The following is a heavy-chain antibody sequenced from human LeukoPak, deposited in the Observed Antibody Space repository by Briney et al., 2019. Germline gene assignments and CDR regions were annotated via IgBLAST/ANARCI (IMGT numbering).Heavy chain of an antibody. Sequence: ASLKVSFKASGYTFTCYDFNWVRQATAQGLEWMGGMNPNSGKTRNAQKFQGRVTMTRNTSKSTAYMELSSLRSEDTSVYYCATERQGAFDIWGQGTMVTVSS. CDR2: MNPNSGKT. J-gene: IGHJ3*02. V-gene: IGHV1-8*02. CDR3: ATERQGAFDI. CDR1: GYTFTCYD.